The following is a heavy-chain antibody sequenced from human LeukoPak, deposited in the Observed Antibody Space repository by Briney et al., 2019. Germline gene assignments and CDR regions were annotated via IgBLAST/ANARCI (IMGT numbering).Heavy chain of an antibody. D-gene: IGHD3-10*01. J-gene: IGHJ3*02. Sequence: GGSLRLSCAASGFTFDDYAMHWVRQAPGKGLEWVSGISWNSGSIGYADSVKGRFTISRDNAKNSLYLQMNSLRAEDVALYYCAKDSMVRGVITHAFDIWGQGTMVTVSS. V-gene: IGHV3-9*03. CDR2: ISWNSGSI. CDR3: AKDSMVRGVITHAFDI. CDR1: GFTFDDYA.